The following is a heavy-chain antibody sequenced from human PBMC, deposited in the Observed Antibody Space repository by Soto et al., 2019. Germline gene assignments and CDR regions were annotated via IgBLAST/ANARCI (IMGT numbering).Heavy chain of an antibody. CDR2: ISAYNGET. V-gene: IGHV1-18*01. J-gene: IGHJ4*02. Sequence: ASVKVSCKASGYNFHRYGITWVRQDPGQGLEWLGWISAYNGETHSGQMLQGRVSLTIDISTSTAHMELRSLRSDDTAVYFCARDLEESGDVWTGVGLYWGQGTRVTVSS. D-gene: IGHD3-3*01. CDR3: ARDLEESGDVWTGVGLY. CDR1: GYNFHRYG.